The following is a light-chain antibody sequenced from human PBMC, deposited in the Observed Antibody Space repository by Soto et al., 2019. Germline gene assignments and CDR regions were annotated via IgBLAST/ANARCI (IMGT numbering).Light chain of an antibody. CDR1: QGVGRF. Sequence: IVLTQSPATLSLSPGERAALSCRASQGVGRFLAWYQQKPGQAPRLLIYDASNRATGIPARFSGSGSVTDFTLAIDNLEPEDFAVYYCQQRGGWPLTFGGGTKVEIK. CDR3: QQRGGWPLT. J-gene: IGKJ4*01. CDR2: DAS. V-gene: IGKV3-11*01.